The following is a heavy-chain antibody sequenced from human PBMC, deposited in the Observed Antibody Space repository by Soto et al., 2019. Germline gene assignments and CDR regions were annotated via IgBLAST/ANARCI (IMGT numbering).Heavy chain of an antibody. CDR1: GYTFTSYA. J-gene: IGHJ3*02. CDR3: ARVIHGDYSEVSFDI. D-gene: IGHD4-17*01. Sequence: QVQLVQSGAEVKKPGASVKVSCKASGYTFTSYAMHWVRQAPGQRLEWMGWINAGNGNTKYSQKFQGRVTITRDTSASTAYMELSRLRSEDTDVYYCARVIHGDYSEVSFDIWGQGTMVTVSS. CDR2: INAGNGNT. V-gene: IGHV1-3*01.